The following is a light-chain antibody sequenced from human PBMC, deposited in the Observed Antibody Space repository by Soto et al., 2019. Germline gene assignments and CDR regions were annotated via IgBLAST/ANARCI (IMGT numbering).Light chain of an antibody. J-gene: IGKJ1*01. Sequence: EIVLTQSPGTLSLSPGERATLSCRASQSVDSSHLAWYQHRPGRAPRLLVYGASRRATGVPDRFSGSGSGTHFTLSISRLEPEDFAVYYCQQYGSSSWTFGQGTKVDIK. CDR1: QSVDSSH. V-gene: IGKV3-20*01. CDR3: QQYGSSSWT. CDR2: GAS.